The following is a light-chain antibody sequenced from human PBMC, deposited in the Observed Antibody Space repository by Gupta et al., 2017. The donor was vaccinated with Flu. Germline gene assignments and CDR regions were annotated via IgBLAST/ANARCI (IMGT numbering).Light chain of an antibody. V-gene: IGKV1-33*01. CDR2: DAT. CDR3: QQVDSLPNT. CDR1: RDISKS. Sequence: PSSLSASIGDRVTITCRASRDISKSLNWYQQKPGKAPKPLIYDATKLETGVPSRFSGSGSGTEFTITISSLQPEEFATYYCQQVDSLPNTFGQGTKMEMK. J-gene: IGKJ2*01.